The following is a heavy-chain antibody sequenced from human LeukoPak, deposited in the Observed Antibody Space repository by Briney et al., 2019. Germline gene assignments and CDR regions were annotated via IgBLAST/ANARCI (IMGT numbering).Heavy chain of an antibody. J-gene: IGHJ3*02. CDR3: ARVKTMIVVVITSAFDI. V-gene: IGHV3-30*04. CDR2: ISYDGSNK. CDR1: GFTFSSYA. D-gene: IGHD3-22*01. Sequence: GGSLRLSCAASGFTFSSYAMHWVRQAPGKGLEWVAVISYDGSNKYYADSVKGRFTISRDNSKNTLYLQMNSLRAEDTAVYYCARVKTMIVVVITSAFDIWGQGTMVTVSS.